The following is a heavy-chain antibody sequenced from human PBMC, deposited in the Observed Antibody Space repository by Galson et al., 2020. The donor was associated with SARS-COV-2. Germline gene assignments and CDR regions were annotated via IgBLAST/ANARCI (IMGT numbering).Heavy chain of an antibody. CDR2: IYYSGST. CDR3: ARREDITIFGVVGWFDP. D-gene: IGHD3-3*01. CDR1: GGSISSSSYY. Sequence: SETLSLTCTVSGGSISSSSYYWGWIRQPPGKGLEWIGSIYYSGSTYYNPSLKSRVTISVDTSKNQFSLKLSSVTAADTAVYYCARREDITIFGVVGWFDPWGQGTLVTVPS. V-gene: IGHV4-39*01. J-gene: IGHJ5*02.